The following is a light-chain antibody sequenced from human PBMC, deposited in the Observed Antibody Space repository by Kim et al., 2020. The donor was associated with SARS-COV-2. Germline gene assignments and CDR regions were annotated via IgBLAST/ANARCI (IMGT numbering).Light chain of an antibody. CDR3: HQYGSSPWT. CDR2: GAS. CDR1: RKYNSRY. Sequence: APGERATLSGRARRKYNSRYLAGYQQTPGQATRVLIYGASTRAAGIPDRFSGSGSGTDFTLNIRRLEPEDFAVYYCHQYGSSPWTSGHGTKVDIK. V-gene: IGKV3-20*01. J-gene: IGKJ1*01.